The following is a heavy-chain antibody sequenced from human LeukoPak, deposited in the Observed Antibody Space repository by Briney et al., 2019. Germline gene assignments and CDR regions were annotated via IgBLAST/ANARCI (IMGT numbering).Heavy chain of an antibody. V-gene: IGHV1-69*05. CDR3: ARDRYGSGSNWFDP. Sequence: SSVKVSCRASGGTFSSYAISWVRQAPGQGLEWMGGIIPIFGTANYAQKFQGRVTITTDESTSTAYMELSSLRSEDTAVYYCARDRYGSGSNWFDPWGQGTLVTVSS. CDR2: IIPIFGTA. D-gene: IGHD3-10*01. CDR1: GGTFSSYA. J-gene: IGHJ5*02.